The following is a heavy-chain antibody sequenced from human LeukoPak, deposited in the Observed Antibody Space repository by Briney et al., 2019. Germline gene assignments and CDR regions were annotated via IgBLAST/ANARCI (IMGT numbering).Heavy chain of an antibody. Sequence: PGGSLRLSCAASGFTFKTYTMHWVRQAPGMGLEWVSSIGSSSSYIFYADSVKGRFAISRDNAKNSLYLQMSSLRAEDAAVYYCAREGGYQYYYAMDVWGQGTTVTVSS. D-gene: IGHD3-16*01. J-gene: IGHJ6*02. CDR2: IGSSSSYI. CDR3: AREGGYQYYYAMDV. V-gene: IGHV3-21*01. CDR1: GFTFKTYT.